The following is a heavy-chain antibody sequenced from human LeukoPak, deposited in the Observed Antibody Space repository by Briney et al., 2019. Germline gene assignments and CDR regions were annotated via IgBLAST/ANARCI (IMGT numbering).Heavy chain of an antibody. Sequence: GPLRLSCAASGFTFSSYAMSWVRQAPGKGLEWIGEINHSGSTNYNPSLKSRVTISVDTSKNQFSLKLSSVTAADTAVYYCARGPGRYYDSSGYWFGYWGQGTLVTVPS. V-gene: IGHV4-34*01. J-gene: IGHJ4*02. D-gene: IGHD3-22*01. CDR2: INHSGST. CDR1: GFTFSSYA. CDR3: ARGPGRYYDSSGYWFGY.